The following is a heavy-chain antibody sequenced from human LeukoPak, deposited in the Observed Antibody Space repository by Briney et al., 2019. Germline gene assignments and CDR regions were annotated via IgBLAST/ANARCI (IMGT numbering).Heavy chain of an antibody. CDR3: ARSYSNWFDP. D-gene: IGHD2-21*01. CDR1: GYSISSGYY. Sequence: SETLSLTCTVSGYSISSGYYWGWIRQPPGKGLEWIGSIYHSGSTYYNPSLKSRVTISVETSKNQSSLKLSSVTAADTAVYYCARSYSNWFDPWSQGTLVTVSS. CDR2: IYHSGST. V-gene: IGHV4-38-2*02. J-gene: IGHJ5*02.